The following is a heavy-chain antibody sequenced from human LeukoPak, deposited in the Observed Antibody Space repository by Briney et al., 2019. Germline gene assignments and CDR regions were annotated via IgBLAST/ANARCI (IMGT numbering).Heavy chain of an antibody. CDR3: ARVGAREQWLVSYYFDY. Sequence: SETLSLTCTVSGYSISSGYYWGWIRQPPGKGLEWIGSIYHSGSTYYNPSLKSRVTISVDTSKNQFSLKLSTVTAADTAVYYCARVGAREQWLVSYYFDYWGQGTLVTVSS. CDR2: IYHSGST. D-gene: IGHD6-19*01. J-gene: IGHJ4*02. CDR1: GYSISSGYY. V-gene: IGHV4-38-2*02.